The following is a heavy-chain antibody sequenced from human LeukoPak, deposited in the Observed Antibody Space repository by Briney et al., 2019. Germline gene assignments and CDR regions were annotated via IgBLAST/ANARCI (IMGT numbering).Heavy chain of an antibody. Sequence: PWGSLRLSCAASGFTFSTYNMNWVRQAPGKGLEWIAHISTGSNIIYYADSVKGRFTISRDNSKNTLYLQMNSLRAEDTAVYYCAKAPYDVLLNNWFDPWGQGTLVTVSS. V-gene: IGHV3-48*01. D-gene: IGHD3-10*01. CDR2: ISTGSNII. CDR3: AKAPYDVLLNNWFDP. CDR1: GFTFSTYN. J-gene: IGHJ5*02.